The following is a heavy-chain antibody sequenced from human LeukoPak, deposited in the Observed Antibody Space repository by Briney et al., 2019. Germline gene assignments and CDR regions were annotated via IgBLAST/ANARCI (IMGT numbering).Heavy chain of an antibody. D-gene: IGHD2-15*01. V-gene: IGHV4-39*01. CDR2: IYSGGTT. J-gene: IGHJ4*02. CDR3: ARHSRNCSGGYCYLYY. CDR1: GGSISSDSYY. Sequence: SETLSLTCAVSGGSISSDSYYWCWIRQPPGKGLEWIGSIYSGGTTYYNPSLKGRVTISVDTSKNQFSLKLTSVTAADAAAYYCARHSRNCSGGYCYLYYWGQGTLVTVSS.